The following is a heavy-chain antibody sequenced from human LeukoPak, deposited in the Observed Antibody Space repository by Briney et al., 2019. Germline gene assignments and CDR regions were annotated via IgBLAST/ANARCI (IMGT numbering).Heavy chain of an antibody. D-gene: IGHD2-2*01. V-gene: IGHV4-39*01. CDR3: ARHVSALCSSASCFGGDY. CDR1: GGSISSSTYY. J-gene: IGHJ4*02. CDR2: MFFSGGA. Sequence: PSETLSLTCTVSGGSISSSTYYWAWIRQPPGKGLEWIGSMFFSGGASYNPSLKSRVTMSVDTSKNQLSLQLRSVTAADTAVYHCARHVSALCSSASCFGGDYWGQGTLVTVSS.